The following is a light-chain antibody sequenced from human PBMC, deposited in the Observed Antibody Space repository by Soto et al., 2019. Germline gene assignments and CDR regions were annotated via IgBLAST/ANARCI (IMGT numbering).Light chain of an antibody. J-gene: IGKJ1*01. CDR1: QSVRSK. V-gene: IGKV3-15*01. Sequence: EIVVTQSPDTLSVSPGEIATLSCRASQSVRSKLAWYQHRPGQAPRLLSYGATTRANGIPTRFSGSESGTEFTLTIGSLQSEDVAVYYCLQYYGWPKTVGQGTKVEIK. CDR2: GAT. CDR3: LQYYGWPKT.